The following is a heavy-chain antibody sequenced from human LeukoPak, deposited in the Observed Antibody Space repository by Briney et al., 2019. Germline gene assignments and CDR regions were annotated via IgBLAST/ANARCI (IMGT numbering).Heavy chain of an antibody. V-gene: IGHV3-48*03. Sequence: GGSLRLSCAASGFTFSNYEMNWVRQAPGKGLEWVSCISKSGRIIYYADSVKGRFIISRDDAKNLVYLQMNSLRAEDTAHYYCARELVEPAAMEFDPWGQGTLVTVSS. J-gene: IGHJ5*02. CDR2: ISKSGRII. D-gene: IGHD2-2*01. CDR3: ARELVEPAAMEFDP. CDR1: GFTFSNYE.